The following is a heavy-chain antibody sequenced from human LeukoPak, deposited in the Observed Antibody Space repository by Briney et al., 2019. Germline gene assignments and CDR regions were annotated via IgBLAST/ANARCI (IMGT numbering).Heavy chain of an antibody. V-gene: IGHV6-1*01. CDR1: GDIVSSNSAT. CDR2: TYYRSKWYK. J-gene: IGHJ1*01. Sequence: SQTLSLTCAISGDIVSSNSATWNWIRQSLSRGLEWLGRTYYRSKWYKYYAVSVKGRITINPDTSKNQFSLQLNSVTPEDTAVHYCARGPSYFQHWGQGTLVTVSS. CDR3: ARGPSYFQH.